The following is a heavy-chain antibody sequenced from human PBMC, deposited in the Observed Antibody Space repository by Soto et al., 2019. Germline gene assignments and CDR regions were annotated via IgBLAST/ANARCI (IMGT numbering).Heavy chain of an antibody. J-gene: IGHJ4*02. V-gene: IGHV3-23*01. Sequence: GGSLRLPCAACRFTLYNCTISWVYQAPGQGQEWVSVISGSGSTTDYADSVKVRLTISRDNSKITLSLQLSSLPDEDTAVYYCAKKGYHESSGYYKKYFDYWGAGTLVTVSS. CDR2: ISGSGSTT. CDR3: AKKGYHESSGYYKKYFDY. CDR1: RFTLYNCT. D-gene: IGHD3-22*01.